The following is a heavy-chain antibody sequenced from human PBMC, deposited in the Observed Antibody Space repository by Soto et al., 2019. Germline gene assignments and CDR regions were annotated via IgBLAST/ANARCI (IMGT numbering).Heavy chain of an antibody. Sequence: SETLSLTCTVSGGSISSYYWSWIRQPPGKGLEWIGYIYYSGSTNYNPSLKSRVTISVDTSKNQFSLKLSSVTAADTAVYYCARGNMERYYYIDFWGKGTTVTVSS. CDR3: ARGNMERYYYIDF. J-gene: IGHJ6*03. V-gene: IGHV4-59*01. CDR2: IYYSGST. D-gene: IGHD1-1*01. CDR1: GGSISSYY.